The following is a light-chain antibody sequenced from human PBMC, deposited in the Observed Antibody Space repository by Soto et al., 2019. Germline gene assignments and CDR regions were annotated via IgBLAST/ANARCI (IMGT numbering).Light chain of an antibody. Sequence: QSALTQPPSASGSPGQSVTISCTGTSSDVGGYNYVSWSQQHPGKAPKAMIYEFSKRPSGVPDRFSGSKSGNTASLTVSGLQAEDEADYYCSSYAGSNLVFGGGTKVTVL. CDR2: EFS. CDR3: SSYAGSNLV. V-gene: IGLV2-8*01. CDR1: SSDVGGYNY. J-gene: IGLJ2*01.